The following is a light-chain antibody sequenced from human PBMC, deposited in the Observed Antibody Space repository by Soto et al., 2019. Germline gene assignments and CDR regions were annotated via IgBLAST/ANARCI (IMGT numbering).Light chain of an antibody. CDR2: DTS. V-gene: IGKV3-15*01. CDR3: QHYKARPLT. Sequence: TRWRATVPVCIGKRGTRACRASQSVRSNLAWYQQVPGQVPRLLIYDTSTRAAGIPARFSGSGSRKEFALTISSLQSEDFAVHYCQHYKARPLTFGGGTKVDIK. CDR1: QSVRSN. J-gene: IGKJ4*01.